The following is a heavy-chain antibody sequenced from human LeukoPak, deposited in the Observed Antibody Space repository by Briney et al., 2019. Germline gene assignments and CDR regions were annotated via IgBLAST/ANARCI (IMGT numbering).Heavy chain of an antibody. J-gene: IGHJ4*02. CDR3: ARGYYDFWSGYYTRFDY. CDR1: GYTFTSYA. CDR2: INDGNDNT. Sequence: ASVKVSCKASGYTFTSYAIHWVRQAPGQRLEWMGWINDGNDNTKYSEKFQGRVTITRDTSASTAYMELRSLRSDDTAVYYCARGYYDFWSGYYTRFDYWGQGTLVTVSS. V-gene: IGHV1-3*01. D-gene: IGHD3-3*01.